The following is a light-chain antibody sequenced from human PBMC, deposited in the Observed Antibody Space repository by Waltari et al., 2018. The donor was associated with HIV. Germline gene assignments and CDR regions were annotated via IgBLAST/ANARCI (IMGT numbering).Light chain of an antibody. Sequence: QSVLTQPPSVSAFPGQGVIISCSGCCSNPAHHNVTWFQLLPGEAHRLLIYYNDVLPSGVSARFSASKSGTSASLAISGLQSEDEADYYCASWDDSLETYVFGTGTKITVL. CDR3: ASWDDSLETYV. CDR2: YND. V-gene: IGLV1-36*01. CDR1: CSNPAHHN. J-gene: IGLJ1*01.